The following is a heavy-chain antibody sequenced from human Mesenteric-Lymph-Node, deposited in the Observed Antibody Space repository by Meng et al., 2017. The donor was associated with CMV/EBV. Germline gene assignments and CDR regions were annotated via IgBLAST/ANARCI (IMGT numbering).Heavy chain of an antibody. J-gene: IGHJ6*02. CDR3: ARAYCGGDCYFYYYYGMDV. V-gene: IGHV3-21*01. D-gene: IGHD2-21*01. CDR1: GFTFSSYS. Sequence: GESLKISCAASGFTFSSYSMNWVRQAPGKGLEWVSSISSSSSYIYYADSVKGRFTISRDNAKNSLYLQMNSLRAEDTAVYYCARAYCGGDCYFYYYYGMDVWGQGTTVTVSS. CDR2: ISSSSSYI.